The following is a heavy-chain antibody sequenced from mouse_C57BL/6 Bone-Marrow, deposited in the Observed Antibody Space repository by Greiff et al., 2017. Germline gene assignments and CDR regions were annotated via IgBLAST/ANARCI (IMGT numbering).Heavy chain of an antibody. V-gene: IGHV10-3*01. Sequence: EVQLQESGGGLVQPKGSLKLSCAASGFTFNTYAMHWVRQAPGTGLEWVARIRTKSSNYATYYADSVKDRFTISRDDSQSMLYLQKNTLKTEDAAMYYCVRDRDGCFDYWGQGTTLTVSS. CDR2: IRTKSSNYAT. CDR3: VRDRDGCFDY. CDR1: GFTFNTYA. J-gene: IGHJ2*01.